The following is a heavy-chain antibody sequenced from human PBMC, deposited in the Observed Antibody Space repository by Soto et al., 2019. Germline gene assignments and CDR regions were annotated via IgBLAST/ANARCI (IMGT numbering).Heavy chain of an antibody. CDR2: ISYDGSKI. Sequence: QVQLVESGGGVVQPGTSLRLSCAASGFTFSARGMHWVRQAPGKGLEWVAVISYDGSKIYYGDSVKGRFTISRDNSNNTLSLQMNSLRPEDTAVYYCANSFRSSGYYYLEDWGQGTLVTVSS. J-gene: IGHJ4*02. V-gene: IGHV3-30*18. CDR1: GFTFSARG. CDR3: ANSFRSSGYYYLED. D-gene: IGHD3-22*01.